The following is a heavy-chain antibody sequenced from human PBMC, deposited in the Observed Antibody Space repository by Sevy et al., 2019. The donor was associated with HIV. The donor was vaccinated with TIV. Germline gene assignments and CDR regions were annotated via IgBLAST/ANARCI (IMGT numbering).Heavy chain of an antibody. Sequence: GGSLRLSCAASGFTFSSYSMNWVRQAPGKGLEWVSYISSSSSTIYYADSVKGRFTISRYNAKNSLYLQMNSLRAEDTAVYYCARLSGYSSSWSYFDYWGQGTLVTVSS. CDR3: ARLSGYSSSWSYFDY. V-gene: IGHV3-48*01. CDR2: ISSSSSTI. D-gene: IGHD6-13*01. CDR1: GFTFSSYS. J-gene: IGHJ4*02.